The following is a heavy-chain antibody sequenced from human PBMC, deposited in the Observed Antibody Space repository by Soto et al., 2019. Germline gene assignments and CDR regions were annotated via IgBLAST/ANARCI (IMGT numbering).Heavy chain of an antibody. V-gene: IGHV3-15*07. CDR3: ANPHPSIAANY. D-gene: IGHD6-13*01. CDR1: DFSVSNSG. CDR2: IKSKTSGGTA. J-gene: IGHJ4*02. Sequence: GSPGLSFAVPDFSVSNSGINWVRQAPGKGLEWVGRIKSKTSGGTADYAAPVKGRVTISRDNSKNTLYLHMNSLRAEDTAVYYCANPHPSIAANYWGQGT.